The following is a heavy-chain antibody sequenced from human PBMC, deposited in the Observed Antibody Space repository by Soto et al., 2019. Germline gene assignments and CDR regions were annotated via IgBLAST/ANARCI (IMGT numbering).Heavy chain of an antibody. CDR1: GYTFTNYY. J-gene: IGHJ4*02. Sequence: ASVKVSCKASGYTFTNYYMHWVRQAPGQGLEWMGIINPSSGSTTYAQKFQGRVTMTRDTSTTTVYMELSSLRSEDTAIYYCAKANTAHYYFDYWGQGSLVTVSS. CDR2: INPSSGST. D-gene: IGHD4-17*01. CDR3: AKANTAHYYFDY. V-gene: IGHV1-46*01.